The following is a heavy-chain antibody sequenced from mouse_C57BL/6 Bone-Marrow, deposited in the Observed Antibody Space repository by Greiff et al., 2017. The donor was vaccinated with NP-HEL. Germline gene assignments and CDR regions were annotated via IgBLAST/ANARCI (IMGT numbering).Heavy chain of an antibody. V-gene: IGHV1-5*01. CDR3: TRWGYDYDGYFDV. CDR1: GYTFTSYW. Sequence: VQLKESGTVLARPGASVKISCKTSGYTFTSYWMHWVKQRPGQGLEWIGAIYPGNSDTSYNQKFKGEAKLTAVTSASTAYMELSSLTNEDSAVYYCTRWGYDYDGYFDVWGTGTTVTVSS. D-gene: IGHD2-4*01. J-gene: IGHJ1*03. CDR2: IYPGNSDT.